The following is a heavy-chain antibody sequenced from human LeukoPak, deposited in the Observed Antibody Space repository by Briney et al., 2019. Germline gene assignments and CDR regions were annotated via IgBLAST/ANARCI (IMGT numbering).Heavy chain of an antibody. Sequence: SETLSLTCTVSGGSMNSYFWGWVRQPPGKGLEWLAYINYSGSTNYNPSLKSRLTISEDTSKTQFSLKLSSVTAADTAVYYCARSVGTIQSLGAFDIWGQGTMVTVSS. CDR1: GGSMNSYF. CDR2: INYSGST. D-gene: IGHD1-26*01. V-gene: IGHV4-59*08. J-gene: IGHJ3*02. CDR3: ARSVGTIQSLGAFDI.